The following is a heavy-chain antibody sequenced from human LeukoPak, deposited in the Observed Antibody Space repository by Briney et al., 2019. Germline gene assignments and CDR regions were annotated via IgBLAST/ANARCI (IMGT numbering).Heavy chain of an antibody. Sequence: QPGRSLRLSCTASGFTFGDYAMSWFRQAPGKGLEWVGFIRSKAYGGTTEYAASVKGRFTISRDDSKSIAYLQMNSLKTEDTAVYYCTRDPDLAATMLLDWFDPWGQGTLVTVSS. CDR1: GFTFGDYA. CDR2: IRSKAYGGTT. CDR3: TRDPDLAATMLLDWFDP. V-gene: IGHV3-49*03. D-gene: IGHD5-12*01. J-gene: IGHJ5*02.